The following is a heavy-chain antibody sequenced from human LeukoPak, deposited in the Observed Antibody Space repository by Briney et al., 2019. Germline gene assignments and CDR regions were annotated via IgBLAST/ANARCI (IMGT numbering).Heavy chain of an antibody. Sequence: GGSLRLSCAASGFTFSSYAMHWVRQAPGKGLEWEAVISYDGSNKYYADSVKGRFTISRDNSKNTLYLQMNSLRAEDTAVYYCARDKGYDFWSGYYTNWFDPWGQGTLVTVSS. D-gene: IGHD3-3*01. CDR3: ARDKGYDFWSGYYTNWFDP. CDR1: GFTFSSYA. CDR2: ISYDGSNK. V-gene: IGHV3-30*04. J-gene: IGHJ5*02.